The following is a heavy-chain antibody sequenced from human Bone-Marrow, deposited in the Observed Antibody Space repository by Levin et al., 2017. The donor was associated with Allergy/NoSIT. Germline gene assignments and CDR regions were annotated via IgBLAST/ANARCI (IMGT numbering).Heavy chain of an antibody. V-gene: IGHV3-66*01. Sequence: GGSLRLSCAASGFTVSSNYMSWVRQAPGNGLEWVSVIYSGGSTYYADSVKGRFTISRDNSKNTLYLQMNSLRAEDTAVYYCARDLYYYDSSGLTTDGAFDIWGQGTMVTVSS. CDR3: ARDLYYYDSSGLTTDGAFDI. D-gene: IGHD3-22*01. CDR1: GFTVSSNY. J-gene: IGHJ3*02. CDR2: IYSGGST.